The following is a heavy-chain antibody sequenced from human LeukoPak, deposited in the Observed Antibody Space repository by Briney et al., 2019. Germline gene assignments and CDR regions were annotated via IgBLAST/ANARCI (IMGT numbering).Heavy chain of an antibody. CDR2: IYHSGST. Sequence: SQTLSLTCAVSGGSISSGGYSLSWIRQPPGKGLEWIGYIYHSGSTYYNPSLKSRITISIDRSKNHFSLKLSSVTAADTAVYYCARRSSLAWDYWGQGTLVTVSS. V-gene: IGHV4-30-2*01. J-gene: IGHJ4*02. CDR1: GGSISSGGYS. CDR3: ARRSSLAWDY.